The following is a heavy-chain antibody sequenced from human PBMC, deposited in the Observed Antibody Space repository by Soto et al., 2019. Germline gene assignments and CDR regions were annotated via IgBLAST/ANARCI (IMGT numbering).Heavy chain of an antibody. V-gene: IGHV3-53*01. J-gene: IGHJ4*02. D-gene: IGHD3-10*01. CDR1: GFTVSSNY. CDR2: IYSGGST. CDR3: ASYGSGIFRQKDY. Sequence: GGSLRLSCAASGFTVSSNYMSWVRQAPGKGLEWVSVIYSGGSTYYADSVKGRFTISRDNSKNTLYLQMNSLRAEDTAVYYCASYGSGIFRQKDYWGQGTLVTVSS.